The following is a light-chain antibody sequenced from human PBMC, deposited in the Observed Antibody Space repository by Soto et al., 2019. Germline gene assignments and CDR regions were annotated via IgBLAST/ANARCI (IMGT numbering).Light chain of an antibody. CDR1: QSVSSSY. CDR3: QQWRT. Sequence: IVLTQSPGTLSLSPWERATLSCRASQSVSSSYLAWYQQKPGQAPRLLMYGASSRATGIPDRFSGSGSGTDFTLTISRLEPEDFAVYYCQQWRTFGQGTKVDIK. CDR2: GAS. V-gene: IGKV3-20*01. J-gene: IGKJ2*01.